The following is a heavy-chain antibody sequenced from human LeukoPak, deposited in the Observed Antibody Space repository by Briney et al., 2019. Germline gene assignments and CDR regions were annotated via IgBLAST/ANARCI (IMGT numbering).Heavy chain of an antibody. J-gene: IGHJ4*02. CDR3: AKVPGFQGRGVPIDS. CDR1: GFTFSSYA. Sequence: PGGSLRLSCAASGFTFSSYAMSWVRQAPGKGLEWVSAISGSGGSTYYADSVKGRFTISRDNSKNTLYLQMNSLRAEDTAVYYWAKVPGFQGRGVPIDSWGQGTLGSVSS. CDR2: ISGSGGST. V-gene: IGHV3-23*01. D-gene: IGHD3-10*01.